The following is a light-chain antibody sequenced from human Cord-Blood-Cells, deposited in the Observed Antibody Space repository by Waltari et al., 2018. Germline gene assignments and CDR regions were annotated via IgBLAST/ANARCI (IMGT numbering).Light chain of an antibody. CDR1: SSDVGGYNL. Sequence: QSALTQPASVSGSPGQSITISCTGTSSDVGGYNLVSLYQQHPGKAPKLMIYEVSKRPSGVSNRFSGSKSGNTASLTISGLQAEDEADYYCCSYAGSSTWVFGGGTKLTVL. CDR3: CSYAGSSTWV. J-gene: IGLJ3*02. CDR2: EVS. V-gene: IGLV2-23*02.